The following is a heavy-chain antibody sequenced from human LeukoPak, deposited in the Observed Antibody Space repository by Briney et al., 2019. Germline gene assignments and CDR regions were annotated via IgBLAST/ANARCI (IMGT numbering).Heavy chain of an antibody. J-gene: IGHJ4*02. V-gene: IGHV3-21*01. CDR3: ARKDCRGGSCYYLPMAGFDY. CDR2: ISSSSSYI. D-gene: IGHD2-15*01. Sequence: KPGGSLRLSCAASGFTFSGYSMNWVRQAPGKGLEWVSSISSSSSYIYYADSVKGRFTISRDNAKNSLYLQMNSLRAEDTAVYYCARKDCRGGSCYYLPMAGFDYWGQGTLVTVSS. CDR1: GFTFSGYS.